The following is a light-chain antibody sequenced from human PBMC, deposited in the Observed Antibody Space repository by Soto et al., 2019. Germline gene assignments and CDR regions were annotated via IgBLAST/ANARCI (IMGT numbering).Light chain of an antibody. V-gene: IGKV1-27*01. CDR3: QKYTNVPT. CDR2: AAS. CDR1: QGISNY. J-gene: IGKJ4*01. Sequence: DIQMTQSPSSLSASVGDRVTITCRASQGISNYLAWYQQIPGKVPKLLISAASTLQSGAPSRFSGSGSGTDFTLTISSLQPEDVATYYCQKYTNVPTFGGGTKVEIK.